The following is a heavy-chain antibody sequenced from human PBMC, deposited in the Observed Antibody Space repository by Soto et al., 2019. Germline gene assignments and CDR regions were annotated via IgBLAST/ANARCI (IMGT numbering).Heavy chain of an antibody. Sequence: SETLSLTCTVSGGSISSSSYYWGWIRQPPGKGLEWIGSIYYSGSTYYNPSLKSRVTISVDTSKNQFSLKLSSVTAADTAVYYCARLRNYCTNCVCYTPYFDYSGQGTLVTVSS. CDR1: GGSISSSSYY. CDR3: ARLRNYCTNCVCYTPYFDY. J-gene: IGHJ4*02. D-gene: IGHD2-8*01. V-gene: IGHV4-39*01. CDR2: IYYSGST.